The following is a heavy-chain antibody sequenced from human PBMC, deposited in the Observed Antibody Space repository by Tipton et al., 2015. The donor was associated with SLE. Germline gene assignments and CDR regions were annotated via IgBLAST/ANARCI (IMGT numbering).Heavy chain of an antibody. J-gene: IGHJ3*01. CDR3: ARGNILTGYYFDAFDF. Sequence: TLSLTYTVSGYSISSGYYWGWIRQPPGKGLEWIGSIYHIGSTYYNPSLKSRVTISVDTSKNQFSLRLTSVTAADTAVFYCARGNILTGYYFDAFDFWGQGTMVTVSS. D-gene: IGHD3-9*01. CDR1: GYSISSGYY. V-gene: IGHV4-38-2*02. CDR2: IYHIGST.